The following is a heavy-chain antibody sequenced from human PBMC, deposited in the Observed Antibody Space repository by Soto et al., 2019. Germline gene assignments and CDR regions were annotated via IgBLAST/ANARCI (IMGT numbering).Heavy chain of an antibody. CDR1: RGSISSYY. CDR2: IFYSGST. CDR3: ASHAGGGWFFDY. Sequence: PSETLSLTCTVSRGSISSYYWSWIRQPPGKRLEWIGYIFYSGSTNYNPSLKSRVTISVHTSKNQLSLKLSSVTAADTAVYYCASHAGGGWFFDYWSQGTQVTVSS. J-gene: IGHJ4*02. V-gene: IGHV4-59*08. D-gene: IGHD6-19*01.